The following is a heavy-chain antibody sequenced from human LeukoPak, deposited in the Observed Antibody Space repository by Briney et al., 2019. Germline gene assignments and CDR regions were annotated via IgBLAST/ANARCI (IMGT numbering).Heavy chain of an antibody. CDR2: INPNSGGT. V-gene: IGHV1-2*02. CDR1: GYTFTGYY. CDR3: AREARAYSSGWRY. Sequence: ASVKVSCKASGYTFTGYYMHWVRQAPGQGLEWMGWINPNSGGTNYAQKFQGRVTMTRDTSISTAYMELSRLRSDDTAVYYCAREARAYSSGWRYWGQGTLVTVSS. J-gene: IGHJ4*02. D-gene: IGHD6-19*01.